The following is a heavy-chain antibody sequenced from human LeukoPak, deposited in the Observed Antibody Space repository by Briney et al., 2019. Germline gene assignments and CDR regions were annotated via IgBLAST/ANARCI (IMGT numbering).Heavy chain of an antibody. CDR2: TYHSGST. CDR1: GGSIGSNIW. Sequence: SETLSLTCAVSGGSIGSNIWWSWVRQPPGKGLEWIGDTYHSGSTNYNPSLKSRVTISVDKSKNQFSLNLRSVTAADTAMYYCASPSGASTSWGQGTLVTVSS. V-gene: IGHV4-4*02. CDR3: ASPSGASTS. J-gene: IGHJ4*02. D-gene: IGHD2-15*01.